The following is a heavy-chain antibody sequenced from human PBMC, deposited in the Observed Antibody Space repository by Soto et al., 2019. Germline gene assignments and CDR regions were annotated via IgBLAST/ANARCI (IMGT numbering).Heavy chain of an antibody. CDR1: GFSLSTSGVG. Sequence: QITLKESGPTLVKPTQTLTLTCTFSGFSLSTSGVGVGWIRQPPGKALEWLALIYWDDDKRYSPSLKSRLTITKDTSKNQVVLTMTNMDPVDTATYYCAHSIRKGQWLVRVFDYWGQGTLVIVSS. D-gene: IGHD6-19*01. J-gene: IGHJ4*02. V-gene: IGHV2-5*02. CDR3: AHSIRKGQWLVRVFDY. CDR2: IYWDDDK.